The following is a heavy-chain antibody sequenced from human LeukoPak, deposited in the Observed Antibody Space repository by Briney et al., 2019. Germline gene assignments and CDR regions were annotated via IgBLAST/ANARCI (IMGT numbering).Heavy chain of an antibody. Sequence: GGSLRLSCAASGFTFSYYRMHWVRQAPGKGLEWVALIWYDGSNKYYADSVKGRFTISRDNFNNTLYLQMNSLRAEDTAVYYCARDQGIMTTVSTGPVDHWGQGTLVTVSS. CDR1: GFTFSYYR. CDR3: ARDQGIMTTVSTGPVDH. J-gene: IGHJ4*02. D-gene: IGHD4-17*01. CDR2: IWYDGSNK. V-gene: IGHV3-33*01.